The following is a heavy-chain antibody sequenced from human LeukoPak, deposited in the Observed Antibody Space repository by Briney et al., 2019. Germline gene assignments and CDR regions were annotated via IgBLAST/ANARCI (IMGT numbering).Heavy chain of an antibody. Sequence: SETLSLTCTVSGGSISSYYWSWIRQPPGKGLEWIGYIYYSGSTNYNPSLKSRVTISVDTSKNQFSLRLSSVTAADTAVYYCARVKERITMVRGNGYMDVWGKGTTVTISS. D-gene: IGHD3-10*01. CDR3: ARVKERITMVRGNGYMDV. CDR1: GGSISSYY. CDR2: IYYSGST. V-gene: IGHV4-59*01. J-gene: IGHJ6*03.